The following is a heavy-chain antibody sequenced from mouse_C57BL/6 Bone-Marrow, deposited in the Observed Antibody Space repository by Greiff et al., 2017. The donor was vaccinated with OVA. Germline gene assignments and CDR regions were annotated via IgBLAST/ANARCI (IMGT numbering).Heavy chain of an antibody. V-gene: IGHV7-1*02. Sequence: EVKVVESGGGLVQPGGSLRLSCATSGFTFSDFYMEWVRQPPGKRLEWIAASRNKANDYTTEYSASVKGRFIGSRDSSQSILYLEMNARRAEDTAIYYGAGDYYGSSYWYFDVWGAGTTVTVSS. CDR2: SRNKANDYTT. CDR1: GFTFSDFY. J-gene: IGHJ1*01. CDR3: AGDYYGSSYWYFDV. D-gene: IGHD1-1*01.